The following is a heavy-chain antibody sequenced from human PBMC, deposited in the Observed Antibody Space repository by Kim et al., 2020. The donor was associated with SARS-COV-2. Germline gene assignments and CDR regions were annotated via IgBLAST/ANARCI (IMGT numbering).Heavy chain of an antibody. Sequence: SQTLSLTCAISGDSVSGTSVAWNWIRQSPSRGLEWLGRTYYRSRWFHDYAVSVKSRITINPDTSKNQFSLHLNSVTPKDTAVYYCARDPSPVYTSGWYGGGLDYWGQGTLVTVSS. CDR2: TYYRSRWFH. CDR1: GDSVSGTSVA. V-gene: IGHV6-1*01. J-gene: IGHJ4*02. CDR3: ARDPSPVYTSGWYGGGLDY. D-gene: IGHD6-19*01.